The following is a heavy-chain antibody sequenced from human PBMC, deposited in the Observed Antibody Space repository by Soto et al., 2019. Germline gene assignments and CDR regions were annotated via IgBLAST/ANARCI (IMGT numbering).Heavy chain of an antibody. CDR1: GGSISSGDYY. J-gene: IGHJ6*02. D-gene: IGHD3-9*01. Sequence: SSETLSLTCTVSGGSISSGDYYWSWIRQPPGKGLEWIGYIYYSGSTYYNPSLKSRVTISVDTSKNQFSLKLSSVTAADTAVYYCARDYRLRYFDYYYYGMDVWGQGTTVTVSS. CDR2: IYYSGST. CDR3: ARDYRLRYFDYYYYGMDV. V-gene: IGHV4-30-4*01.